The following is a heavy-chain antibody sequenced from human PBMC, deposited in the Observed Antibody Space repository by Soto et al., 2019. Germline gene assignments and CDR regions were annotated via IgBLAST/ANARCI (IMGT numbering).Heavy chain of an antibody. V-gene: IGHV1-46*01. Sequence: ASVKVSCKASGYTFTSYYMHWVRQAPGQGLEWMGIINPSGGSTSYAQKFQGRVTMTRDTSTSTVYMELSSLRSEDTAVYYCAGERITMVRAPLYGMDVWGQGTTVTVSS. CDR1: GYTFTSYY. J-gene: IGHJ6*02. D-gene: IGHD3-10*01. CDR2: INPSGGST. CDR3: AGERITMVRAPLYGMDV.